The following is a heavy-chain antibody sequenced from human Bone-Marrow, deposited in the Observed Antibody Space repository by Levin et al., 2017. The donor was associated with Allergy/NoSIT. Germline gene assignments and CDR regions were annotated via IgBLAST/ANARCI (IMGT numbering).Heavy chain of an antibody. V-gene: IGHV4-31*03. CDR1: GYSISSGTYY. CDR3: ARGLGAYWYYFEY. CDR2: VYYSGST. D-gene: IGHD2-8*02. J-gene: IGHJ4*02. Sequence: KSSETLSLTCTVSGYSISSGTYYWTWIRQRPGKGLEWIGYVYYSGSTYYNPFLGSRVSISVDTSKNVFSLDLNSVTAADTAVYYCARGLGAYWYYFEYWGQGALVTVSA.